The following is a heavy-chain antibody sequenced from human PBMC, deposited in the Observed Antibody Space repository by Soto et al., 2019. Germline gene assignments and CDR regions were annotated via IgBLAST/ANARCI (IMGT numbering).Heavy chain of an antibody. J-gene: IGHJ6*03. D-gene: IGHD6-6*01. V-gene: IGHV1-24*01. CDR3: ARGIAARPGNYYYYYMDV. CDR1: GYTLTKLS. CDR2: FDPEDGET. Sequence: ASVKVSCKVSGYTLTKLSMHWVRQAPGKGLEWMGGFDPEDGETTYAQTFQGRVTMTEDTSTDTGYMEVSSLRSEDTAVYYCARGIAARPGNYYYYYMDVWGKGTTVTVSS.